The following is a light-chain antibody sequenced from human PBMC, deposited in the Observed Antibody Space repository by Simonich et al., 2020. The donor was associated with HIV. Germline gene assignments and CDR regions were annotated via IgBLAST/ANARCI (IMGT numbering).Light chain of an antibody. CDR2: DVS. Sequence: QSALTQPASVSGSPGQSITISCTGTSSDVGGYNYVSWYQQHPGKAPKLMIYDVSKGPSGVSNRFSGSKSGNTASLTISGLQAEDEADYYCSSYTSSRSVVFGGGTKLTVL. V-gene: IGLV2-14*01. CDR1: SSDVGGYNY. CDR3: SSYTSSRSVV. J-gene: IGLJ2*01.